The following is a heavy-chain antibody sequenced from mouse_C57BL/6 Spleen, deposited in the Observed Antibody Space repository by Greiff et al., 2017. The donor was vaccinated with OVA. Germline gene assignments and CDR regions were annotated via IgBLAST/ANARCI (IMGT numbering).Heavy chain of an antibody. D-gene: IGHD2-4*01. CDR1: GYTFTSYW. V-gene: IGHV1-69*01. J-gene: IGHJ4*01. CDR3: ARYNDYDVGGAMDY. CDR2: LDPSDSYP. Sequence: QVQLQQPGAELVMPGASVKLSCKASGYTFTSYWMHWVKQRPGQGLEWIGELDPSDSYPNYNQKFKGKSTLTVDKSSSTAYMQLSSLTSEDSAVYDCARYNDYDVGGAMDYWGQGTSVTVSS.